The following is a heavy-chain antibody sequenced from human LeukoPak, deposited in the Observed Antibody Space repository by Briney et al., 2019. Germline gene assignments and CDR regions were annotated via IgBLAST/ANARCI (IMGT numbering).Heavy chain of an antibody. D-gene: IGHD6-19*01. Sequence: GASVKVSCKAYGYTFTAYYMHWVRQAPGQGPEWMGWINPKSGDTNYAQKFQGRVTMTRDTSIRTAYMELSRLRSDDTAVYYCARVLFYSSGNKSNRVDYWGQGTLVTVSS. V-gene: IGHV1-2*02. CDR1: GYTFTAYY. J-gene: IGHJ4*02. CDR2: INPKSGDT. CDR3: ARVLFYSSGNKSNRVDY.